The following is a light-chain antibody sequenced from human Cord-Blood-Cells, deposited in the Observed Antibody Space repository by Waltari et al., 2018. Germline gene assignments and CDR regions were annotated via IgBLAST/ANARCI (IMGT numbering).Light chain of an antibody. V-gene: IGLV1-44*01. CDR1: SSNIGSNT. J-gene: IGLJ3*02. Sequence: QSVLTQPPSASGTPGQRATISFSGSSSNIGSNTVIWYQQLPGTAPKLLIYSNKQRPSGVPARFSGSNSGTSASLAISGLQSEDEADYYGAAWDDSLNGPVFGGGTKLTVL. CDR2: SNK. CDR3: AAWDDSLNGPV.